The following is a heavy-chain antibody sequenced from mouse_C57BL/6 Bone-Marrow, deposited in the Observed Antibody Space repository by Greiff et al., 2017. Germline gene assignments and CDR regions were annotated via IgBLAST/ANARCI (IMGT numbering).Heavy chain of an antibody. J-gene: IGHJ3*01. CDR3: ARLYYDYDGFAY. CDR2: INPSSGYT. CDR1: GYTFTSYT. D-gene: IGHD2-4*01. V-gene: IGHV1-4*01. Sequence: VQLQQSGAELARPGASVKMSCKASGYTFTSYTMHWVNQRPGQGLEWIGYINPSSGYTKYNQKFKDKATLTADKSSSTAYMQLSSLTSEDSAVYYCARLYYDYDGFAYWGQGTLVTVSA.